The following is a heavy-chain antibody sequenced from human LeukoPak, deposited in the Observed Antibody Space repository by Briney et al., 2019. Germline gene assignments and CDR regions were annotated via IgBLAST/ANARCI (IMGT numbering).Heavy chain of an antibody. CDR3: ARIKWSAAND. Sequence: ASMKVSCKASGYTFTGYYIHWVRQAPGQGLEWMGWINPNNGDTNFDPKFQGRLTLSRDTSISTAYMELGRLRSDDTAVCHCARIKWSAANDWGQGTLVSVSS. J-gene: IGHJ4*02. D-gene: IGHD6-13*01. CDR1: GYTFTGYY. CDR2: INPNNGDT. V-gene: IGHV1-2*02.